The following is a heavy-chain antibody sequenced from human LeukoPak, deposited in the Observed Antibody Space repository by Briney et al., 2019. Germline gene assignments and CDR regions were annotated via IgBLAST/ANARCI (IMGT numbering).Heavy chain of an antibody. D-gene: IGHD7-27*01. Sequence: SVKVSCKASGGTFSSYAISWVRQAPGQGLEWMGGIIPIFGTANYAQKFQGRVTITTDESTSTAYMELSSLRSEDTAVYYCATSLTGVHYYYYMDVWGKGTTVTVSS. CDR1: GGTFSSYA. J-gene: IGHJ6*03. CDR3: ATSLTGVHYYYYMDV. CDR2: IIPIFGTA. V-gene: IGHV1-69*05.